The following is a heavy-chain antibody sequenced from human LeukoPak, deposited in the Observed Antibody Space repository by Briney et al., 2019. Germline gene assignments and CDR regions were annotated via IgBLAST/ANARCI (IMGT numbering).Heavy chain of an antibody. D-gene: IGHD3-22*01. J-gene: IGHJ4*02. V-gene: IGHV4-4*02. Sequence: SETLSLTCTVSGGSINSLDLWSWVRQPPGKGLEWIGEVYLSGTTHSNPSVKSRVTISIDKSKNQFFLNLSSVTAADTAVYYCAGLVGRYSSGLYYYYFDYWGQGTLVTVSS. CDR2: VYLSGTT. CDR3: AGLVGRYSSGLYYYYFDY. CDR1: GGSINSLDL.